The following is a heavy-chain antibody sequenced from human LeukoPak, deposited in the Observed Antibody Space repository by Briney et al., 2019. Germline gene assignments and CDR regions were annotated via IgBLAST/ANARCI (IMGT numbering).Heavy chain of an antibody. D-gene: IGHD2-15*01. V-gene: IGHV4-39*07. CDR2: IYYSGST. Sequence: KPSETLSLTCTVSGGSISSSSYYWGWIRQPPGKGLEWIGSIYYSGSTYYNPSLKSRVTISVDTSKNQFSLKLSSVTAADTAVYYCARLYCSGGSCYSWGHYYYMDVWGKGTTVTVSS. CDR1: GGSISSSSYY. CDR3: ARLYCSGGSCYSWGHYYYMDV. J-gene: IGHJ6*03.